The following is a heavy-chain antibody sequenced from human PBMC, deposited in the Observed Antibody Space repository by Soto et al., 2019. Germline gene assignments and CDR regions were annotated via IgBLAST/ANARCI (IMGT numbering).Heavy chain of an antibody. V-gene: IGHV4-39*01. D-gene: IGHD2-15*01. Sequence: NPSETLSLTCTVSGGSISSSSYYWGWIRQPPGKGLEWIGSIYYSGSTYYNPSLKSRVTISVDTSKNQFSLKLSSVTAADTAVYYCARLGYCSGGSCYGGAPFLSYWGQGTLVTVSA. CDR1: GGSISSSSYY. CDR2: IYYSGST. CDR3: ARLGYCSGGSCYGGAPFLSY. J-gene: IGHJ4*02.